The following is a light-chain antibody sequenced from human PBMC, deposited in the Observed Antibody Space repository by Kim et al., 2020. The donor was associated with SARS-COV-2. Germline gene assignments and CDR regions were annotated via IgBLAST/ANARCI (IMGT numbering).Light chain of an antibody. Sequence: DIQMTQYPSSLSASIGDRVTIICRASQNIYRYLNWYQHKPGTAPKVLIYGASTLQSGVPSRFSGSGSGTQFTLTVSSLQPEDFALYYCQQNSSTPVTFGQGTRLEIK. CDR2: GAS. J-gene: IGKJ5*01. CDR1: QNIYRY. CDR3: QQNSSTPVT. V-gene: IGKV1-39*01.